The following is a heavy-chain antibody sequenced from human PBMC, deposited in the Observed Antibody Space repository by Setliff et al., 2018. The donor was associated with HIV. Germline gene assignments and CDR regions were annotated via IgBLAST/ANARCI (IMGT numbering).Heavy chain of an antibody. D-gene: IGHD6-13*01. CDR2: ISAYHINT. CDR1: GYTLSNHG. V-gene: IGHV1-18*01. CDR3: ARDRQIAAAGRSNYYYGMDV. Sequence: ASVKVSCKASGYTLSNHGVTWVRQAPGQGLEWMGWISAYHINTKYAQKLQGRVTMTTDTSTSTAYMELNSLRADDTAVYYCARDRQIAAAGRSNYYYGMDVWGQGTTVTVSS. J-gene: IGHJ6*02.